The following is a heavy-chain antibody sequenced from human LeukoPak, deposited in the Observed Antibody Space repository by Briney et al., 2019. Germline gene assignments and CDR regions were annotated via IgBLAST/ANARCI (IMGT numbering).Heavy chain of an antibody. CDR3: ARFDPNSGSYKDFGY. J-gene: IGHJ4*02. Sequence: PGGSLRLSCAASGFTFSSYWMSWVRQAPGKGLEWVANIKQDGSEKSYVDSVEGRFTISRDNAKNSLYLQMSSLRAEDTAVYYCARFDPNSGSYKDFGYWGQGTLVTVSS. V-gene: IGHV3-7*01. CDR2: IKQDGSEK. CDR1: GFTFSSYW. D-gene: IGHD1-26*01.